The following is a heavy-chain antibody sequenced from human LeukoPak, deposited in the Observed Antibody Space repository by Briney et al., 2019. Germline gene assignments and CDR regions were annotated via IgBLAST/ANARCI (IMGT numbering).Heavy chain of an antibody. CDR2: INLNSGGT. J-gene: IGHJ4*02. CDR1: GYTFTGYY. V-gene: IGHV1-2*02. D-gene: IGHD3-3*01. CDR3: ARGPFLEWLLYFDY. Sequence: ASVKVSCKASGYTFTGYYMHWVRQAPGQGLEWMGWINLNSGGTNYAQKFQGRVTMTRDTSISTAYMELSRLKSDDTAVYYCARGPFLEWLLYFDYWGQGTLVTVSS.